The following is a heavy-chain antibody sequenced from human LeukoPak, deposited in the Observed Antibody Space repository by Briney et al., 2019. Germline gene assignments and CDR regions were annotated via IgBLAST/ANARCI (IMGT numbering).Heavy chain of an antibody. V-gene: IGHV4-34*01. D-gene: IGHD6-13*01. CDR2: INHSGSA. Sequence: NPSETLSLTCAVYGGSFSGYYWSWIRQPPGKGLEWIGEINHSGSANYNPSLKSRVTISVDTSKNQFSLKLSSVTAADTAVYYCARGVIAAAGGYYYYYYGMDVWGQGTTVTVSS. CDR1: GGSFSGYY. J-gene: IGHJ6*02. CDR3: ARGVIAAAGGYYYYYYGMDV.